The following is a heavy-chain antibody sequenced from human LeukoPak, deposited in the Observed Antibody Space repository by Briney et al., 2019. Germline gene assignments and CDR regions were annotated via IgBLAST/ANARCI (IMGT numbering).Heavy chain of an antibody. V-gene: IGHV4-31*03. CDR1: GDSISSGGHY. CDR3: ARLDLNYEGGLEY. D-gene: IGHD3-3*01. CDR2: IYYSGTT. Sequence: SETLSLTCNVSGDSISSGGHYWSWIRQHPGEGLEWIGYIYYSGTTDYNPSLKSRVTISVDRSKNHFSLGLTSVTAADTAVYCCARLDLNYEGGLEYWGQGILVTVYS. J-gene: IGHJ4*02.